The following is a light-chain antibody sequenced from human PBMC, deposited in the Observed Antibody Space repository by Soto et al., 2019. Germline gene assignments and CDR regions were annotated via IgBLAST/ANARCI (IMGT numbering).Light chain of an antibody. CDR3: MQALQTWT. V-gene: IGKV2-28*01. J-gene: IGKJ1*01. Sequence: MVMTKSPLSLPVTPGEPAAISCRSSPILLHSNGSNYLDWYLQKPGHSPQLLIYLGSNRAYGVTDRYSGMGTVTYFKLTISSWEADDGGVNYCMQALQTWTCGQGPNVDIK. CDR1: PILLHSNGSNY. CDR2: LGS.